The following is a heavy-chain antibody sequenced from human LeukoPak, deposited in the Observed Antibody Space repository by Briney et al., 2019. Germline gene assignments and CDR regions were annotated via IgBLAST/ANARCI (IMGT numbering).Heavy chain of an antibody. CDR3: ARGVGSGYTDD. V-gene: IGHV4-4*07. Sequence: SETLSLTCTVSGGSISSYYGSWIWEPAGKGLEWIGHIYTSGSTNYNPPLKSRVTISVDTSKNQSSLKLTSVTAADTAVYYCARGVGSGYTDDWGQGTLVTVSS. CDR1: GGSISSYY. CDR2: IYTSGST. D-gene: IGHD3-22*01. J-gene: IGHJ4*02.